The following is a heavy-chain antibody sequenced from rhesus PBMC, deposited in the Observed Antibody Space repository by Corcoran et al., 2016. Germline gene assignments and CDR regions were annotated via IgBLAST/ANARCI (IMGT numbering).Heavy chain of an antibody. J-gene: IGHJ4*01. CDR2: IYWNDDK. CDR3: ARRLSGSLFDY. V-gene: IGHV2-1*01. CDR1: GFSLSTSGMG. Sequence: QVTLKESGPALVKPTQTLTLTCTFSGFSLSTSGMGVGWIRQPSRKTLEWLAHIYWNDDKYCSTSLKSRLTTSKDPSKNQVVLTMTNMDPVDTATYYCARRLSGSLFDYWGQGVLVTVSS. D-gene: IGHD6-25*01.